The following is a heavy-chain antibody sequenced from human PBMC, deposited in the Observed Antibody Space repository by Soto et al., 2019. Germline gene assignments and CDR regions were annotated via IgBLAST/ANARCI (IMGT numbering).Heavy chain of an antibody. D-gene: IGHD2-15*01. CDR3: ARDDILCSGGSCYGVPMDV. J-gene: IGHJ6*03. CDR1: GFTFSSYA. V-gene: IGHV3-30*14. CDR2: ISYDGSNK. Sequence: GGALRLSCAASGFTFSSYAMSWVRPAPGKGAGWVAVISYDGSNKYYADSVKGRFTISRDSSKNMLHLQMDSLRAEDTAVYYCARDDILCSGGSCYGVPMDVWGKGTTVTVSS.